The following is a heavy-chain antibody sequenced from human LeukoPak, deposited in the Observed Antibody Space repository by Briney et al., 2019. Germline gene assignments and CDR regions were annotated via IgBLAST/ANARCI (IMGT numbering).Heavy chain of an antibody. Sequence: PSETLSLTCTVSGGSISSYYGSWIRQPPGKGLEWIGYIYYSGSTNYNPSLKSRVTISVDTSKNQFSLKLSSVTAADTAVYYCARTTEGGYTYDYFYYYYMDVWGKGTTVTISS. V-gene: IGHV4-59*01. D-gene: IGHD5-18*01. CDR3: ARTTEGGYTYDYFYYYYMDV. CDR2: IYYSGST. CDR1: GGSISSYY. J-gene: IGHJ6*03.